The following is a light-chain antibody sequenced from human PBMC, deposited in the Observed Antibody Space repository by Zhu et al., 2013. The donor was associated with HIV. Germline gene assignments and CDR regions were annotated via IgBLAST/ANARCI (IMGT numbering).Light chain of an antibody. Sequence: DIQMTQSPSSLSASVGDRVTITCRGSQDIAGDLGWYLQKPGKAPKRLIYAASTLQNGVPSRFSGSGFGTEFTLTITSLQPEDFGTYYCLQYNSYPRTFGQGTYVEMK. CDR2: AAS. J-gene: IGKJ1*01. CDR3: LQYNSYPRT. CDR1: QDIAGD. V-gene: IGKV1-17*01.